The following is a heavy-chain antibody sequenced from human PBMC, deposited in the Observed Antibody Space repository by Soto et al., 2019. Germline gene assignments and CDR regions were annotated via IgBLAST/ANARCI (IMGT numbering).Heavy chain of an antibody. CDR3: ARDWADDYGDRGAFDI. Sequence: QVQLVQSGAEVKKPGASVKVSCKASGYTFTSYYMHWVRQAPGQGLEWMGIINPSGGSTSYAQKFQGRVTMTRDTSTSTVYMELSSLRSEDTAVYYCARDWADDYGDRGAFDIWGQGTMVTVSS. CDR2: INPSGGST. V-gene: IGHV1-46*01. J-gene: IGHJ3*02. CDR1: GYTFTSYY. D-gene: IGHD4-17*01.